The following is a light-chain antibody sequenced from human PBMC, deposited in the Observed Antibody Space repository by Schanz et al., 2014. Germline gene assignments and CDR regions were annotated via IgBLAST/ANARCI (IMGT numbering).Light chain of an antibody. CDR2: STS. J-gene: IGLJ3*02. Sequence: QAVVTQEPSLTVSPGGTVTLTCASSTGAVTSGFYPSWFQQKPGQAPRALIYSTSNKYSWTPARFSGSLLGGKAALTLSGVQPEDEAEYYCLLSYGGAQWVFGGGTKLTVL. CDR3: LLSYGGAQWV. CDR1: TGAVTSGFY. V-gene: IGLV7-43*01.